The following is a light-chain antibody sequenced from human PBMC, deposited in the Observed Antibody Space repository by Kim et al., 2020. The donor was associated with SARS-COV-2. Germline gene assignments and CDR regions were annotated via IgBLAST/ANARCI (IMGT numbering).Light chain of an antibody. J-gene: IGLJ2*01. CDR1: NIGSKN. CDR3: QVWDGTTLI. Sequence: VVLGQTARFTCGGNNIGSKNVHWYQQKPGQAPVLVIFRDRNRPAGIPERISGSNSGNTATLTISRAQAGDEADYYCQVWDGTTLIFGGGTQLTVL. CDR2: RDR. V-gene: IGLV3-9*01.